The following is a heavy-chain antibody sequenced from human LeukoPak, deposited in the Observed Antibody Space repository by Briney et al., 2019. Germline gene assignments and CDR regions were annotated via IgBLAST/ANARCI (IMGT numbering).Heavy chain of an antibody. CDR3: ARVRGRYYDFWSGRYYFDY. J-gene: IGHJ4*02. Sequence: SETLSLTCTVSGGSISSSSYYWGWIRQPPGKGLEWIGSIYYSGSTYYNPSLKSRVTISVDTSKNQFSLKLSSVTAADTAVYYCARVRGRYYDFWSGRYYFDYWGQGTLVTVSS. V-gene: IGHV4-39*07. CDR1: GGSISSSSYY. D-gene: IGHD3-3*01. CDR2: IYYSGST.